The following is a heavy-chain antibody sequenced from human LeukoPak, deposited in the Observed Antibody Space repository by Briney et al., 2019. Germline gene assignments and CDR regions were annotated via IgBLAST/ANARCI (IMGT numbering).Heavy chain of an antibody. CDR1: GYTLTSYD. CDR3: ARAASIAARTAGY. D-gene: IGHD6-6*01. CDR2: MNPNSGNT. Sequence: ASVKVSCKASGYTLTSYDINWVRQATGQGLEWMGWMNPNSGNTGYAQKFQGRVTMTRNTSISTAYMELSSLRSEDTAVYYCARAASIAARTAGYWGQGTLVTVSS. V-gene: IGHV1-8*01. J-gene: IGHJ4*02.